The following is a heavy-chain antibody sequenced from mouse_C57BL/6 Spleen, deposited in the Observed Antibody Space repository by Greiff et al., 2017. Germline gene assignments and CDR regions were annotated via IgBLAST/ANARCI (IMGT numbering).Heavy chain of an antibody. CDR2: ISDGGSYT. Sequence: EVHLVESGGGLVKPGGSLKLSCAASGFTFSSYAMSWVRQTPEKRLEWVATISDGGSYTYYPDNVKGRFTISRDNAKNNLYLQMSHLKSEDTAMYYCARGYGNYLAWLAYWGQGTLGTVSA. V-gene: IGHV5-4*01. J-gene: IGHJ3*01. CDR1: GFTFSSYA. D-gene: IGHD2-1*01. CDR3: ARGYGNYLAWLAY.